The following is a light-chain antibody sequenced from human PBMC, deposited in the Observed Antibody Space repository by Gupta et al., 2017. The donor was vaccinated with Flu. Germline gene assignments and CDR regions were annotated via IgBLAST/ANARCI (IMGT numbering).Light chain of an antibody. CDR3: SSYTSSSTL. V-gene: IGLV2-14*01. J-gene: IGLJ2*01. CDR2: EVS. Sequence: QSALTQPASVSGSPGQSITISCTETSSDVGGYNYVSWYQHHPGKAPKLMIYEVSNRPSGVSNRFSGSKSGNTASLTISGLQAEDEADYYCSSYTSSSTLFGGGTKLTVL. CDR1: SSDVGGYNY.